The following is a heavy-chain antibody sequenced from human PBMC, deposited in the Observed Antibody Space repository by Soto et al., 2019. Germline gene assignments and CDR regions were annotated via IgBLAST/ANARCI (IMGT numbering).Heavy chain of an antibody. CDR3: AREGDFWRTNWFDP. CDR1: GGSFRGYY. Sequence: SATLSLTCAVYGGSFRGYYWSWILKTPGTGLEWIGEINPSGSTNYNPSLKNRVTISAATSKHQFSLKLSSVTAADTAVYYCAREGDFWRTNWFDPWGQVTLVTVSS. D-gene: IGHD3-3*01. J-gene: IGHJ5*02. CDR2: INPSGST. V-gene: IGHV4-34*01.